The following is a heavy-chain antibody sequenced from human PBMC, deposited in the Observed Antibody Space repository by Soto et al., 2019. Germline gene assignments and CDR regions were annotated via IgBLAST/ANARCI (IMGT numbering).Heavy chain of an antibody. V-gene: IGHV3-30-3*01. J-gene: IGHJ4*02. CDR1: GFTFSSYA. CDR3: AREVSRGWTKNDY. D-gene: IGHD6-19*01. CDR2: ISYDGSNK. Sequence: PGGSLRLSCAASGFTFSSYAMHWVRQAPGKGLEWVAVISYDGSNKYYADSVKGRFTISRDNSKNTLYLQMNSLRAEDTAVYYCAREVSRGWTKNDYWGQGTLVTVSS.